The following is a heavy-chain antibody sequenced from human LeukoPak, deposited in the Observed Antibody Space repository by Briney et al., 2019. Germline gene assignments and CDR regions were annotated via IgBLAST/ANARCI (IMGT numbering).Heavy chain of an antibody. CDR1: GYTLTDYY. J-gene: IGHJ4*02. D-gene: IGHD3-3*01. V-gene: IGHV1-2*02. CDR3: ARTDYDFPLGPPDY. CDR2: ISPNSGGT. Sequence: ASVKVSCKASGYTLTDYYMHWVRQAPGQGLEWMGWISPNSGGTNYAQNFQGRVTMTRDTSVSTAYMELSSLTSEDSAVYYCARTDYDFPLGPPDYWGQGTLVTVSS.